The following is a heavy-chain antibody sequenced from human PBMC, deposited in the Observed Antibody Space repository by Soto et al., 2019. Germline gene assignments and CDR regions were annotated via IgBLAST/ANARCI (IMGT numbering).Heavy chain of an antibody. J-gene: IGHJ6*02. Sequence: PGGSLRLSCAASGFTFSSYATHWVRQAPGKGLEWVAVISYDGSNKYYADSVKGRFTISRDNSKNTLYLQMNSLRAEDTAVYYCARDRYDSSGYYYSYYYYGMDVWGQGTTVTVSS. CDR1: GFTFSSYA. V-gene: IGHV3-30-3*01. CDR2: ISYDGSNK. D-gene: IGHD3-22*01. CDR3: ARDRYDSSGYYYSYYYYGMDV.